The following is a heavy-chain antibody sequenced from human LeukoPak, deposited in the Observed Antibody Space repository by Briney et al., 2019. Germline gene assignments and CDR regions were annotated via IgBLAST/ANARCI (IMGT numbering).Heavy chain of an antibody. CDR1: GFTFSNHG. V-gene: IGHV3-23*01. D-gene: IGHD3-10*01. Sequence: GGSLRLSCAASGFTFSNHGMNWVRQAPGKGLEWVSGISPSGDITYYADSVKGRFTISRDNSKNTLYLEVISLTAEDTAVYYCAKDDAWLRFGEWSQGTLVAVSS. CDR2: ISPSGDIT. J-gene: IGHJ4*02. CDR3: AKDDAWLRFGE.